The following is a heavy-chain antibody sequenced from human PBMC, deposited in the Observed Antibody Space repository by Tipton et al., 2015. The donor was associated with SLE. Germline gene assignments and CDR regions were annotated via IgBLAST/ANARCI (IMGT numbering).Heavy chain of an antibody. CDR2: ISQTGTVT. D-gene: IGHD2-2*01. V-gene: IGHV3-11*04. Sequence: SLRLSCAASGFTFSDYYMTWIRRAPGKGLECVSYISQTGTVTNYGDPVKGRFTISRDNARSSLYLQMDSLRIDDTAIYYCTRDPRHADYWGQGTLVTVSS. CDR1: GFTFSDYY. CDR3: TRDPRHADY. J-gene: IGHJ4*02.